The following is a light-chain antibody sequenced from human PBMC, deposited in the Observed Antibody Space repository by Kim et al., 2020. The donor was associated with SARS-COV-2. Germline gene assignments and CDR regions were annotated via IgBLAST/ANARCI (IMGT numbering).Light chain of an antibody. CDR1: NSGSKR. V-gene: IGLV3-21*04. J-gene: IGLJ3*02. CDR3: QVWDSSSDHPV. CDR2: YDS. Sequence: APGKTGRGTGGENNSGSKRLTWYQQEPGEGRVLVIYYDSDRHSVIPGRCPGANSGNTAPLTSGRVEAGDEADCYRQVWDSSSDHPVFGGGTQLTVL.